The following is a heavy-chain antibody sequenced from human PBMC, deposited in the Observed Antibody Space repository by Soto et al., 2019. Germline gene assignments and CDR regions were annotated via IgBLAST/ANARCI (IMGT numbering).Heavy chain of an antibody. CDR2: INHSGST. CDR1: GGSFSDYY. V-gene: IGHV4-34*01. CDR3: GGITVAH. Sequence: QVQLQQWGAGLLKPSETLSLTCAVFGGSFSDYYWSWIRQPPGKGLEWIGEINHSGSTNYNPSLKSRVTISVDTSKNQFSLKLSSVTAAETAVYYCGGITVAHWGQGTQVTVSS. D-gene: IGHD6-13*01. J-gene: IGHJ4*02.